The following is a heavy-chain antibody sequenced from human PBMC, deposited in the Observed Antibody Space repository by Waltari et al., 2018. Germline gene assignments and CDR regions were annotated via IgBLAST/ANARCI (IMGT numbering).Heavy chain of an antibody. CDR3: ARVSERMTIFGVLRWFDP. CDR1: GGTFSSYA. CDR2: ISPIFGKA. D-gene: IGHD3-3*01. J-gene: IGHJ5*02. V-gene: IGHV1-69*01. Sequence: QVQLVQSGAEVKKPGSSVKVSCKASGGTFSSYAISWVRPAPGQGLEWMGGISPIFGKANDAQKCQGRVTSTADESTSTAYMELSSLRSEDTAVYYCARVSERMTIFGVLRWFDPWGQGTLVTVSS.